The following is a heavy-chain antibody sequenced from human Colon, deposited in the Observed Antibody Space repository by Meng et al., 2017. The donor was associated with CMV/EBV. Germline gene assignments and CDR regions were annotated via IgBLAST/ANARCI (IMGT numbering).Heavy chain of an antibody. V-gene: IGHV3-23*01. Sequence: GGSLRLSCAASGFTFSSYAMSWVRQAPGKGLEWVSAISGSGGSTYYADSVKGRFTISRDNSKNTLYLQMNSLRAEDTAVYYCASTYSSSWYYYYYYGMDVWGQGTTVTVSS. CDR3: ASTYSSSWYYYYYYGMDV. J-gene: IGHJ6*02. CDR1: GFTFSSYA. D-gene: IGHD6-13*01. CDR2: ISGSGGST.